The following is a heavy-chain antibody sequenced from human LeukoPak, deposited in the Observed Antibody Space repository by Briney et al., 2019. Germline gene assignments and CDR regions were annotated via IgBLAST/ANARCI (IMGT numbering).Heavy chain of an antibody. CDR3: ARVYLGVYYYGSSGYSHLDY. CDR1: GYTFTDYY. Sequence: ASVKVSCQASGYTFTDYYMYWVRQAPAQGLEWMGWINPNSGGRNYAQKFQGRVTMTRDTSISTDYMELSRLRSDSTAVYYCARVYLGVYYYGSSGYSHLDYWGQGTLVTVSS. CDR2: INPNSGGR. V-gene: IGHV1-2*02. D-gene: IGHD3-22*01. J-gene: IGHJ4*02.